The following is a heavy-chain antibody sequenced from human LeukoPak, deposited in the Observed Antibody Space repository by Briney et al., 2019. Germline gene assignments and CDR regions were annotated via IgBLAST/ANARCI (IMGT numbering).Heavy chain of an antibody. Sequence: GASVKVSYKASGYTFTSYYMHWVRQAPGQGLEWMGIINPSGGSTSYAQKFQGRVTMTRDTSTSTVYMELSSLRSGDTAVYYCARDQRDGYNLNYWGQGTLVTVSS. J-gene: IGHJ4*02. V-gene: IGHV1-46*01. CDR1: GYTFTSYY. D-gene: IGHD5-24*01. CDR2: INPSGGST. CDR3: ARDQRDGYNLNY.